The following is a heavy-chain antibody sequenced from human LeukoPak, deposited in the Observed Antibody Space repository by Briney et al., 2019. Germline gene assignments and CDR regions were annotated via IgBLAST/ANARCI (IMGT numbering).Heavy chain of an antibody. V-gene: IGHV4-31*03. CDR2: IYYSGTT. CDR1: GGSISSGGYY. J-gene: IGHJ2*01. Sequence: SETLSLTCTVSGGSISSGGYYWSWIRQHPGKGLEWIGYIYYSGTTYYNPSLKSRVTMSVDTSKNQFSLKLSSVTAADTAVYYCARGGWYFGLWGRGTLVTVSS. CDR3: ARGGWYFGL.